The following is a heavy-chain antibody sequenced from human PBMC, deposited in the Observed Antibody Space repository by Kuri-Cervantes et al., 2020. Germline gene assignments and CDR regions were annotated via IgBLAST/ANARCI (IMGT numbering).Heavy chain of an antibody. J-gene: IGHJ4*02. D-gene: IGHD2-15*01. V-gene: IGHV4-39*01. CDR1: GGSISSSSYY. Sequence: ESLKISCTVSGGSISSSSYYWGWIRQPPGKGLEWIGSIYYSGSTYYNPSLKSRVTISVDTSKNQFSLKLSSVTAADTAVYYCARGGVVVVAATPYWGQGTLVTVSS. CDR2: IYYSGST. CDR3: ARGGVVVVAATPY.